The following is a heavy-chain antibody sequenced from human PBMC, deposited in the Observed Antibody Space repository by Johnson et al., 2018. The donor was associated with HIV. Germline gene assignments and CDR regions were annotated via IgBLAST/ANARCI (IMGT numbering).Heavy chain of an antibody. Sequence: QVQLVESGGGLVQPGGSLRLSCAASGFTFSSYAMHWVRQAPGKGLEWVAVIRYDGSNKYYADSVKGRFTISRDNSKNTLYLQMNSLRAEDTAVYYCARARARDAFDVWGQGTMVTVSS. CDR2: IRYDGSNK. CDR1: GFTFSSYA. CDR3: ARARARDAFDV. J-gene: IGHJ3*01. V-gene: IGHV3-30*02.